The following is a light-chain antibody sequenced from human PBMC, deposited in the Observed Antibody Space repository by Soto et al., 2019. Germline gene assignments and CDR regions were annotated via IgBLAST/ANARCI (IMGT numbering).Light chain of an antibody. V-gene: IGKV3-15*01. CDR1: QSVSSN. Sequence: EIVMTQSPATLSVSPGERATLSCRASQSVSSNLAWYPQKPGQAPRLLIYGASTRATGIPARFSGSGSGTEFTLTISRLQSEDFASYYCQQYNNWPPFTFGPGTKVDIK. CDR2: GAS. J-gene: IGKJ3*01. CDR3: QQYNNWPPFT.